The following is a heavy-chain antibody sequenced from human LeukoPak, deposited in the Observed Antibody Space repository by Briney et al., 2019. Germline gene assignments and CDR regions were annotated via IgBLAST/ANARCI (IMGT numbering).Heavy chain of an antibody. CDR2: IYYSGTT. J-gene: IGHJ3*02. V-gene: IGHV4-59*08. Sequence: PSETLSLTCTVSGGSISRYYWSWIRQPPGKGLEWIGYIYYSGTTNYNPSLKSRVTISVDTSKDQFSLKLSSVTAADTAVYYCARLDARADDAFDSGGQGTMVTVSS. CDR3: ARLDARADDAFDS. CDR1: GGSISRYY. D-gene: IGHD2-2*01.